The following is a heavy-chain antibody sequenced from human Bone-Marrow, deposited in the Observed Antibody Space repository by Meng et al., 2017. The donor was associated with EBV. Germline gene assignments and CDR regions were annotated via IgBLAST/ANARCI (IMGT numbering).Heavy chain of an antibody. Sequence: QVQLVQSGSELKKPGASVKVSCKASGYTFTYSTMNWVRQSPGQGLEWLGWINTNTGTPTYAQGFTGRFVFSLDTSVSTAYLQISSLKAEDTAVYYCARAHDSSGYYPLTWGQGTLVTVSS. CDR1: GYTFTYST. CDR2: INTNTGTP. D-gene: IGHD3-22*01. J-gene: IGHJ5*02. V-gene: IGHV7-4-1*02. CDR3: ARAHDSSGYYPLT.